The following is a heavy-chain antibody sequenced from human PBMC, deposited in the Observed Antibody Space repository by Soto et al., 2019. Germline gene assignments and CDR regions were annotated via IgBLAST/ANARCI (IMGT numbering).Heavy chain of an antibody. V-gene: IGHV5-51*01. CDR3: ARNSLTGYYNYYYSMDV. D-gene: IGHD3-9*01. J-gene: IGHJ6*02. Sequence: PVESMTTSCKIPGYSFSRYWIAWVRLMPGKGVEWMGSIYPDDSDTKYSPSFQGQVTISADKSISAAYLQWSSLKASDTAVYYCARNSLTGYYNYYYSMDVWGQGTTVTGSS. CDR1: GYSFSRYW. CDR2: IYPDDSDT.